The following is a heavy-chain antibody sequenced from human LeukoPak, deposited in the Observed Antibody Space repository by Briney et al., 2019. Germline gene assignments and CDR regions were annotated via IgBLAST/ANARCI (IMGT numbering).Heavy chain of an antibody. J-gene: IGHJ4*02. CDR1: ESTVTTNH. D-gene: IGHD6-6*01. CDR3: AREREPYSSSDFDY. Sequence: PGGSLRLSCAASESTVTTNHMTWVRQAPGKGLEWVSSISSSSSYIYYADSVKGRFTISRDNAKNSLYLQMNSLRAEDTAVYYCAREREPYSSSDFDYWGQGTLVTVSS. CDR2: ISSSSSYI. V-gene: IGHV3-21*01.